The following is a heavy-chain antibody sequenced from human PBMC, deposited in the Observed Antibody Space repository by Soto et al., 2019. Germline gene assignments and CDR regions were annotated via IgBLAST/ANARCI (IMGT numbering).Heavy chain of an antibody. CDR3: AHRGHVFQDAFDI. V-gene: IGHV2-5*02. Sequence: QITLKESGPTLVKPTHTLTLTCTFSGFSLPTSGVGVGWIRQPPGKALDWLELIFWDDDERYSSSLKSRLTITKDTAKTQVVLIMTNMDPLDTATYYCAHRGHVFQDAFDIWGQGTMVTVSS. CDR1: GFSLPTSGVG. CDR2: IFWDDDE. J-gene: IGHJ3*02.